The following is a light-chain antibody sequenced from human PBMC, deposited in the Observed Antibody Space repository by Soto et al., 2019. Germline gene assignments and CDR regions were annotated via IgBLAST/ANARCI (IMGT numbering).Light chain of an antibody. CDR2: EVS. J-gene: IGKJ5*01. CDR3: QQYHSDPIT. CDR1: QSVSEA. V-gene: IGKV3-11*01. Sequence: EIXLTQSAATLXLCPGERANLXCRASQSVSEALVWLQQKPGKAPRPLIAEVSYRAKGSPVRFSGSGSVTDFTRTISSLQAEDVAVYYGQQYHSDPITFGQGTRLEIK.